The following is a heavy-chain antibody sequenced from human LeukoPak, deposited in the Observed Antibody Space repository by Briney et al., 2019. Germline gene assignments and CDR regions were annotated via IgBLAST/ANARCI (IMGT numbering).Heavy chain of an antibody. CDR1: GYTLTELS. J-gene: IGHJ6*02. Sequence: ASVKVSCTVSGYTLTELSMHWVRQAPGKGLEWMGRFDPEDGETIYAQKFQGRVTMTEDTSTDTAYMELSSLRSEDTAVYYCATAHTRNIVPDRYYYYYGMDVWGQGTTVTVSS. D-gene: IGHD2/OR15-2a*01. CDR3: ATAHTRNIVPDRYYYYYGMDV. V-gene: IGHV1-24*01. CDR2: FDPEDGET.